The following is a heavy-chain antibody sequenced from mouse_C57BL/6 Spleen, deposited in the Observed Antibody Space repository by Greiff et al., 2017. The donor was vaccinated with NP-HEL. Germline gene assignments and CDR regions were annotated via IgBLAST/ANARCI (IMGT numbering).Heavy chain of an antibody. V-gene: IGHV1-61*01. J-gene: IGHJ3*01. CDR2: IYPSDSET. D-gene: IGHD2-3*01. CDR3: ARGFDGYSFFAY. Sequence: QVQLQQPGAELVRPGSSVKLSCKASGYTFTSYWMDWVKQRPGQGLEWIGNIYPSDSETHYNQKFKDKATLTVDKSSSTAYMQLSSLTSEDSAVYYCARGFDGYSFFAYWGQGTLVTVSA. CDR1: GYTFTSYW.